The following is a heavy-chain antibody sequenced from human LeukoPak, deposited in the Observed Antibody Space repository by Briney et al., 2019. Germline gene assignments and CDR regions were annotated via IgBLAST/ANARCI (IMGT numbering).Heavy chain of an antibody. CDR1: GFTFSNYA. J-gene: IGHJ3*01. CDR3: AKRPRDSTGYYLGAFDF. CDR2: ISASGGTT. V-gene: IGHV3-23*01. Sequence: GGSLRLSCAASGFTFSNYAMTWVRQAPGKGPEWVSGISASGGTTYYADSVRGRFTISRDNSKNTLFLQMNSLRAEDTAVYHWAKRPRDSTGYYLGAFDFWGLGTMVTASS. D-gene: IGHD3-22*01.